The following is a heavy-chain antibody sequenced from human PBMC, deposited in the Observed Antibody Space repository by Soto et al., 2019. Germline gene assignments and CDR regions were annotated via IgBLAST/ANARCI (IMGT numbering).Heavy chain of an antibody. CDR1: GFTFSNFA. CDR3: AKDTSSSPYYMDV. D-gene: IGHD2-2*01. CDR2: ISGSTGTT. Sequence: EVQVLESGGGSVQPGGSLRLSCAASGFTFSNFAMSWVRHAPGQGLEWVSEISGSTGTTYYADSVKGRFIISRDNSKNMMHLQTNSLRAEDTAVYYCAKDTSSSPYYMDVWGKGTTVTVSS. V-gene: IGHV3-23*01. J-gene: IGHJ6*03.